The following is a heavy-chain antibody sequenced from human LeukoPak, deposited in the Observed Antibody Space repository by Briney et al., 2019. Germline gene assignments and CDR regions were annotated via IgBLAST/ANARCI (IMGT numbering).Heavy chain of an antibody. V-gene: IGHV1-69*06. CDR2: IIPIFGTA. Sequence: SVKVSCKASGGTFSSYAISWVRQAPGQGLEWMGGIIPIFGTANYAQKFQGRVTITADKSTSTAYMELSSLRSEDTAVYYCARDAAAADTYYYYYGMDVWGQGTTVTVSS. CDR3: ARDAAAADTYYYYYGMDV. CDR1: GGTFSSYA. J-gene: IGHJ6*02. D-gene: IGHD6-13*01.